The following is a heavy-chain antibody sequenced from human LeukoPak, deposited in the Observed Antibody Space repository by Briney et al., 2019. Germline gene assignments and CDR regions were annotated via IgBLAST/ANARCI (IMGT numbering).Heavy chain of an antibody. V-gene: IGHV5-51*01. J-gene: IGHJ4*02. CDR2: IYPGDSGS. Sequence: GESLKISCKGSGYSFTSYWVGWVRQMPGKGLEWMGVIYPGDSGSRYSPSFQGQVTISADKSISTAYLQWSSLKASDTAMYYCVRLNSGGFDYWGQGTLVTVSS. CDR3: VRLNSGGFDY. D-gene: IGHD3-10*01. CDR1: GYSFTSYW.